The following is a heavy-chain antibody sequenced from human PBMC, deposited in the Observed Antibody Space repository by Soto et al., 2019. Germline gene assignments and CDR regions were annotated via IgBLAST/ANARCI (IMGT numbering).Heavy chain of an antibody. CDR1: GGSISSYY. D-gene: IGHD3-10*01. V-gene: IGHV4-59*08. CDR2: IYYSGST. CDR3: ASLYGSGTQKNY. Sequence: QVQLQESGPGLVKPSETLSLTCTVSGGSISSYYWSWIRQPPGKGLEWIGYIYYSGSTNYNPSLKSRVTISVDTSKNQFSLKLGSVTAADTAVYYCASLYGSGTQKNYWGQGTLVTVSS. J-gene: IGHJ4*02.